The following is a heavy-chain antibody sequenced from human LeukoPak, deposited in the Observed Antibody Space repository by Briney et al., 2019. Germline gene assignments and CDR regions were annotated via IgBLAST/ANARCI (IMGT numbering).Heavy chain of an antibody. V-gene: IGHV1-46*01. J-gene: IGHJ5*02. D-gene: IGHD2-15*01. Sequence: ASVKVSCKASGYTFTSYYMHWVRHAPGQGLEWMGIINPSGGSTSYAQKYQGRVTMTIDTSTSTVYMELSSLRSEDTAVYYGARYQGTRRGGSCYNWFDPWCQGTLVTVSS. CDR1: GYTFTSYY. CDR3: ARYQGTRRGGSCYNWFDP. CDR2: INPSGGST.